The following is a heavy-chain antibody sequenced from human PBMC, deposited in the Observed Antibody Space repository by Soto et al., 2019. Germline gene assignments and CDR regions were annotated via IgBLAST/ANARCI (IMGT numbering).Heavy chain of an antibody. V-gene: IGHV1-69*13. CDR1: GGTFSRYA. J-gene: IGHJ4*02. Sequence: SVKVSCKASGGTFSRYAINWVRQAPGHGLEWMGGIIPLFGTAKYAQKFQDRVTITADESTSTAHMELRSLTSDDTAVYYCARDYGHDCSGGNCYFYFWGQGTLVTVSS. CDR3: ARDYGHDCSGGNCYFYF. D-gene: IGHD2-15*01. CDR2: IIPLFGTA.